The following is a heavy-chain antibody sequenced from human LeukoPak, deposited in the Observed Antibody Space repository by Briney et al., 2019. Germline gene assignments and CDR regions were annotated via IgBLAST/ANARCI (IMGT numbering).Heavy chain of an antibody. CDR3: ARVVTLGYCSGGSCYRPYFDY. V-gene: IGHV1-2*02. Sequence: ASVKVSCKASGYTFTGYYMHWVRQAPGQGLEWMGWINPNIGGTNYAQKFQGRVTMTRDTSISTAYMELSRLRSDDTAVYYCARVVTLGYCSGGSCYRPYFDYWGQGTLVTVSS. CDR2: INPNIGGT. CDR1: GYTFTGYY. D-gene: IGHD2-15*01. J-gene: IGHJ4*02.